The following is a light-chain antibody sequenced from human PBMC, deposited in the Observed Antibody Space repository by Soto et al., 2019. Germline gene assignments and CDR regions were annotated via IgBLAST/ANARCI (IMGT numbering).Light chain of an antibody. J-gene: IGLJ1*01. V-gene: IGLV2-14*01. CDR2: DVS. CDR3: SSYTSRSTRV. Sequence: QSVLTQPASVSGSPGQSITISCTGTSSDVGGYNYVSWYQQHPGKAPKLMIYDVSNRPSGVSDRFSGSKSGKTASLTISGLQAEDEADYYCSSYTSRSTRVFGTGTKVTVL. CDR1: SSDVGGYNY.